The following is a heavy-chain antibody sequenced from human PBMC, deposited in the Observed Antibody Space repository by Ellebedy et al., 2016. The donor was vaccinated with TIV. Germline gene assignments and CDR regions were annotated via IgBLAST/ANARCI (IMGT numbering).Heavy chain of an antibody. CDR1: GYTFTNYA. J-gene: IGHJ5*02. CDR3: ARLYARPGSRLNWFDP. D-gene: IGHD3-10*01. Sequence: ASVKVSXXASGYTFTNYAISWVRQAPGQGLEWMGLINTYSHNTNYAQNLQGRVTLTTDTSTSTAYMELRSLRSDDTAVYYCARLYARPGSRLNWFDPWGQGTLVTVSS. V-gene: IGHV1-18*01. CDR2: INTYSHNT.